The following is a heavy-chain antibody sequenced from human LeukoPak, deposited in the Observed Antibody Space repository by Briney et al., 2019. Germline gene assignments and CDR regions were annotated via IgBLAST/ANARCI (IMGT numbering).Heavy chain of an antibody. V-gene: IGHV1-69*13. CDR3: ARGDGSGYDTFDF. J-gene: IGHJ4*02. CDR2: IIPIFDTA. D-gene: IGHD3-22*01. Sequence: SVKVSCEASGGTFSSFAISWVRQAPGQGLEWMGGIIPIFDTANYAQKFQGRVTFTADESTSTGYLEMNNLRSEDTAVYYCARGDGSGYDTFDFWGQGTQVTVSS. CDR1: GGTFSSFA.